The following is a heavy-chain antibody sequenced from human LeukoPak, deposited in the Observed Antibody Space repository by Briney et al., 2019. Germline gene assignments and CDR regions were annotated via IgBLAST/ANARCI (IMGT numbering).Heavy chain of an antibody. V-gene: IGHV4-39*02. CDR1: GGSTSGGNYY. D-gene: IGHD4-17*01. CDR3: ARDASTPTTVTTIDAFDI. CDR2: ISSSGNT. J-gene: IGHJ3*02. Sequence: PSETLSLTCIVSGGSTSGGNYYWGWIRRPPGKGLEWIGGISSSGNTYYNPSLKSRITISIDTSKNHFSLKLSSVTAADTAVYYCARDASTPTTVTTIDAFDIWGQGTMVTVSS.